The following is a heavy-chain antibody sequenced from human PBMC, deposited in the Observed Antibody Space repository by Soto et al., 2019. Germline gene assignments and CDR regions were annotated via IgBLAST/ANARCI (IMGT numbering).Heavy chain of an antibody. J-gene: IGHJ4*02. Sequence: EVQLVASGGGLVQPGGSLRLSCAASGFSFRSNWMSWVRQAPGKGLEWVANIKEDGSEEYYVDSVKGRVTISRDNAQNSLYLQMNSLRAEDTALYYCFNVAFGYWGQGTLVTVSS. CDR2: IKEDGSEE. V-gene: IGHV3-7*01. CDR3: FNVAFGY. CDR1: GFSFRSNW.